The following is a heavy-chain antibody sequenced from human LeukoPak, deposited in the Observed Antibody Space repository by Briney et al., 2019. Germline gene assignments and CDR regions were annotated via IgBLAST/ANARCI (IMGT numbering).Heavy chain of an antibody. Sequence: SGGSLRLSCAASGFTFSSYAMHWVRQAPGRGLEYVSAISSTGGSTYYAKSVKGRFTISRDNSENTLYLQMGSLRAEDMGVYYCARDSTTRGVDYWGQGTLVTVSS. J-gene: IGHJ4*02. CDR2: ISSTGGST. V-gene: IGHV3-64*01. CDR3: ARDSTTRGVDY. CDR1: GFTFSSYA. D-gene: IGHD4-17*01.